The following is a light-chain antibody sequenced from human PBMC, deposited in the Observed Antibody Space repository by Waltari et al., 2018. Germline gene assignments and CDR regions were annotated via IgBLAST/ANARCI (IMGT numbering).Light chain of an antibody. V-gene: IGKV4-1*01. CDR3: QQYSSAPWT. J-gene: IGKJ1*01. Sequence: DIVMTQSPDSLAVSLGERATINCKSSQSVLYTSKNKNYLAWYQQKPGQPPKLLIYWASTRHSGVPDLFSGSGSGTDFTLTISSLQADDVAVYYCQQYSSAPWTFGQGTKVEIK. CDR2: WAS. CDR1: QSVLYTSKNKNY.